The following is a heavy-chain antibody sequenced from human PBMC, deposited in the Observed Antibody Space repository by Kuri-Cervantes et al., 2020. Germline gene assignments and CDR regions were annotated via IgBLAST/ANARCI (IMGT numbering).Heavy chain of an antibody. D-gene: IGHD3-10*01. CDR2: IHSSGST. Sequence: GSLRLSCIISGGSISNYYWSWIRQPAGKELEWIGRIHSSGSTNYNPSLKSRVTISVDKSRNQFSLKLSSVTAADTAVYYCARGAYGSGSQNWFDPWGQGTLVTVSS. CDR3: ARGAYGSGSQNWFDP. CDR1: GGSISNYY. V-gene: IGHV4-4*07. J-gene: IGHJ5*02.